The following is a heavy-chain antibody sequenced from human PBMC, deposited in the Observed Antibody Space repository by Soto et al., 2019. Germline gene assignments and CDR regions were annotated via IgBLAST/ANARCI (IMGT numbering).Heavy chain of an antibody. J-gene: IGHJ6*02. CDR1: GFTFSSYG. D-gene: IGHD1-26*01. V-gene: IGHV3-30*18. Sequence: GSGGGVVQPGRSLRLSCAASGFTFSSYGMHWVRQAPGTGLEWVAVISYDGSNKYYADSVKGRFTISRDNSKNTLYLQMNSLRAEDTAVYYCAKDVVVGATTGLGDYYYYYGMDVCGQGTTVTVSS. CDR2: ISYDGSNK. CDR3: AKDVVVGATTGLGDYYYYYGMDV.